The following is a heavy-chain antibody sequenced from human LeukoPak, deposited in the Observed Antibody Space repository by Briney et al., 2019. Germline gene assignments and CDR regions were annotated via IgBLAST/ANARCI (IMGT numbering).Heavy chain of an antibody. J-gene: IGHJ4*02. CDR2: IGSSSSYI. CDR3: ARDRPSRRPGLVVDF. Sequence: GGSLRLSCAASGFTFSSHSMNWVRQAPGKGLEWVSSIGSSSSYIYYADSVKGRFTISRDNAKNSLYLQMNSLRADDTAVYYCARDRPSRRPGLVVDFWGQGTLVTISS. CDR1: GFTFSSHS. V-gene: IGHV3-21*01. D-gene: IGHD2-8*02.